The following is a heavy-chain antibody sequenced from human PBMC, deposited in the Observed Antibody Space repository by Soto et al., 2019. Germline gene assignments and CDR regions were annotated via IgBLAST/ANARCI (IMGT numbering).Heavy chain of an antibody. Sequence: QVQLQESGPGLVKPSETLSLTCTVSGGSISSYYWSWIRQPPGKGLEWIGYIYYSGSTNYNPSLRRRVTITVDTSENQFSLRLSSVTAADTAVYYCARRYGSCFDYWGQGTLVTVSS. J-gene: IGHJ4*02. D-gene: IGHD6-6*01. CDR3: ARRYGSCFDY. CDR2: IYYSGST. V-gene: IGHV4-59*08. CDR1: GGSISSYY.